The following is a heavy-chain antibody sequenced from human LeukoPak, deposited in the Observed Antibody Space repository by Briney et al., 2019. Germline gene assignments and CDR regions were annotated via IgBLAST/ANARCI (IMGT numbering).Heavy chain of an antibody. CDR2: IYFIGSA. CDR1: GGSISSYY. D-gene: IGHD6-13*01. Sequence: PSETLSLTCTVSGGSISSYYWSWIRQPPGKGLECIGYIYFIGSANYNPSLKSRVTISVDTSNNHFSLKLNSVTAADTAVYYCARAPSISDYSSTWPPHFDSWGQGSLVTVSS. J-gene: IGHJ4*02. CDR3: ARAPSISDYSSTWPPHFDS. V-gene: IGHV4-59*01.